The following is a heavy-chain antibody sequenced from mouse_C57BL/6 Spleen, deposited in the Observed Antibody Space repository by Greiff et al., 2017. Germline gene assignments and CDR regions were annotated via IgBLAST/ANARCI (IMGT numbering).Heavy chain of an antibody. Sequence: VQLQQPGAELVRPGTSVKLSCKASGYTFTSYWMHWVKQRPGQGLEWIGVIDPSDSYTNYNQKFKGKAPLTVDTSSSTAYMQLSSLTSEDSAVYDCARIPTTGTGDDWGQGTTLTVSS. CDR1: GYTFTSYW. D-gene: IGHD4-1*02. V-gene: IGHV1-59*01. CDR3: ARIPTTGTGDD. CDR2: IDPSDSYT. J-gene: IGHJ2*01.